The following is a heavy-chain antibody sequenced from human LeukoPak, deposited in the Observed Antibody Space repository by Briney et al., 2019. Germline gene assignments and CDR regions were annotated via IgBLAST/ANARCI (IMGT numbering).Heavy chain of an antibody. CDR2: IYTSGST. J-gene: IGHJ3*02. CDR1: GGSISSYY. D-gene: IGHD6-13*01. CDR3: ASAGIAAAGTEDAFDI. Sequence: PSETLSLTCTVSGGSISSYYWSWIRQPAGKGLEWIGRIYTSGSTNYNPSLKSRVTMSVDTSKNRFSLKLSSVTAADTAVYYCASAGIAAAGTEDAFDIWGQGTMVTVSS. V-gene: IGHV4-4*07.